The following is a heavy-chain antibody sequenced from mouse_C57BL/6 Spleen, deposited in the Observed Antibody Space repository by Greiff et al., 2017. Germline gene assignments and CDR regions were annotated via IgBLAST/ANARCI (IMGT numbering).Heavy chain of an antibody. J-gene: IGHJ2*01. CDR1: GFNIKNTY. CDR3: ARETIYYDY. V-gene: IGHV14-3*01. D-gene: IGHD1-1*02. Sequence: VQLKQSVAELVRPGASVKLSCTASGFNIKNTYMPWVKQRPEQGLEWIGRIDPANGNTKYAPKFQGKATITADTSSNTAYLQLSSLTSEATAIYYCARETIYYDYWGQGTTLTVSS. CDR2: IDPANGNT.